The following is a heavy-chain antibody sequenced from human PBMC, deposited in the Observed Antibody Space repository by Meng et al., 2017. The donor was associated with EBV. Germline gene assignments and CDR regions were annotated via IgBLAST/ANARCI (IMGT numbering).Heavy chain of an antibody. D-gene: IGHD6-13*01. J-gene: IGHJ4*02. CDR1: GGTFSSYA. Sequence: QGQLVQLGAEGQKPGSSVKVSCKASGGTFSSYAISWVRQAPGQGLEWMGGIIPIFGTANYAQKFQGRVTITADKSTSTAYMELSSLRSEDTAVYYCARAEIAAAGRLDYWGQGTLVTVSS. V-gene: IGHV1-69*06. CDR3: ARAEIAAAGRLDY. CDR2: IIPIFGTA.